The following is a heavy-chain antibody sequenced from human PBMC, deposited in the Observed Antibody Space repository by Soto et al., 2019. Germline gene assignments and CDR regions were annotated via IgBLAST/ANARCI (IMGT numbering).Heavy chain of an antibody. CDR2: IYYSGST. CDR1: GGSVSSGSYY. J-gene: IGHJ5*02. V-gene: IGHV4-61*01. D-gene: IGHD3-3*01. CDR3: ARWGDYDFWSGYYTYNWFDH. Sequence: SETLSLTCTVSGGSVSSGSYYWSWILHPPGKGLEWIGYIYYSGSTNYNPSLKSRVTISVDTSKNQFSLKLSSVTAADTAVYYCARWGDYDFWSGYYTYNWFDHWGQGTLV.